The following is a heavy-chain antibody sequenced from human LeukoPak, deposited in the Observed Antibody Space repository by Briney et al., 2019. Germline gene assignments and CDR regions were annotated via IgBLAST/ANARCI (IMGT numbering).Heavy chain of an antibody. Sequence: SETLSFTCAVYGGSFSGYYWSWIRQPPGKGLEWIGEINHSGSTNYNPSLKSRVTISVDTSKNQFSLKLSSVTAADTAVYYCARGRTTVTSQYSYYYYYMDVWGKGTTVTVSS. V-gene: IGHV4-34*01. J-gene: IGHJ6*03. CDR1: GGSFSGYY. CDR3: ARGRTTVTSQYSYYYYYMDV. CDR2: INHSGST. D-gene: IGHD4-11*01.